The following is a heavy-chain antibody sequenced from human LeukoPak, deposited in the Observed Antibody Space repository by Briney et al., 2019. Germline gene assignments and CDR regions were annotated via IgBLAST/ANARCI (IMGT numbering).Heavy chain of an antibody. Sequence: GASVKVSCKTSGYTFTSYYMHWVRQAPGQGLEWMGRINPSAGSTSYAQKFQGRVTMTRDTSTSTVYMELSSLRSEDTAVYYCARDPSGSSCFDYWGQGTLVTVSP. CDR1: GYTFTSYY. CDR2: INPSAGST. J-gene: IGHJ4*02. CDR3: ARDPSGSSCFDY. V-gene: IGHV1-46*01. D-gene: IGHD1-26*01.